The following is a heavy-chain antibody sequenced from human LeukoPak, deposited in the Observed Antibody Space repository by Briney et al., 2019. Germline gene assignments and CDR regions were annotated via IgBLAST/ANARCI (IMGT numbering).Heavy chain of an antibody. CDR1: GYTFTSYY. D-gene: IGHD6-19*01. J-gene: IGHJ4*02. CDR2: INPSGGST. Sequence: LAASVKVSCKASGYTFTSYYMHWVRQAPGQGLEWMGIINPSGGSTSYAQKFQGRVTMTRDMSTGTVYMELSSLRSEDTAVYYCASSFQVAGHFDYWGQGTLVTVSS. V-gene: IGHV1-46*01. CDR3: ASSFQVAGHFDY.